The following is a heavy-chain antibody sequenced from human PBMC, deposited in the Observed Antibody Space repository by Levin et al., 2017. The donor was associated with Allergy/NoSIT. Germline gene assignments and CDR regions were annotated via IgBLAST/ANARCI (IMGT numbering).Heavy chain of an antibody. Sequence: GESLKISCKGFEYNFNNYWIAWVRQMPGKGLEWMGIIYPGDSDTRYSPSFQGQVTISADRSISTAYLQWSTLKSSDTALYYCARQGIFPGRKYSYGLDVWGQGTPVTVSS. CDR1: EYNFNNYW. V-gene: IGHV5-51*01. J-gene: IGHJ6*02. D-gene: IGHD3-3*01. CDR3: ARQGIFPGRKYSYGLDV. CDR2: IYPGDSDT.